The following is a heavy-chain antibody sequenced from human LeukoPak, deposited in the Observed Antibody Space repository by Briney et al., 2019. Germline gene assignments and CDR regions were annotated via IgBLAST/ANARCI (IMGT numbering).Heavy chain of an antibody. D-gene: IGHD5-18*01. V-gene: IGHV5-51*01. Sequence: GEPLKISCKDSGYSFTSYWIGWVRQMPGKGLEWMGIIYPGDSDTRYSPSFQGQVTISADKSIKNAYLQWSSLKASDTAIYYCARRGEAMSPFDYWGHGTLVTLSS. CDR3: ARRGEAMSPFDY. CDR2: IYPGDSDT. J-gene: IGHJ4*01. CDR1: GYSFTSYW.